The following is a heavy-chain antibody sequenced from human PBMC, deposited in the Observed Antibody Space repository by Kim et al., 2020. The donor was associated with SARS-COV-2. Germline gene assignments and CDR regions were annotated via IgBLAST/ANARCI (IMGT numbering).Heavy chain of an antibody. CDR2: ISYDGSNK. D-gene: IGHD1-7*01. J-gene: IGHJ4*02. V-gene: IGHV3-30-3*02. CDR3: AKTGTTDY. Sequence: PGRGLEWVAAISYDGSNKRYADSGKGRFTISRDNSKNTVYLQMNSLRADDTAVYYCAKTGTTDYWGQGTLVTVSS.